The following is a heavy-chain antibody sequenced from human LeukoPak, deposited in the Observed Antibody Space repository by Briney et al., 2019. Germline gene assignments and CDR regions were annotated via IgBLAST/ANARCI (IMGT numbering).Heavy chain of an antibody. CDR3: ARDSSGYPEYFQH. CDR2: ISSSSSYI. J-gene: IGHJ1*01. CDR1: GFTFSSYS. V-gene: IGHV3-21*01. Sequence: GGSLRLSCAASGFTFSSYSMNWVRQAPGKGLEWVSSISSSSSYIYYADSVKGRFTISRDNAKNSLYLQMNSLRAEDTAVYYCARDSSGYPEYFQHWGQGTLVTVSS. D-gene: IGHD3-22*01.